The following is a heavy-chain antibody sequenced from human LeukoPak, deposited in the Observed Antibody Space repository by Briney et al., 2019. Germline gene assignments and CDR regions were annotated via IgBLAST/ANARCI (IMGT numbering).Heavy chain of an antibody. J-gene: IGHJ4*02. CDR1: GFTFNNAW. CDR3: AKDKGYSGSYYYFDY. CDR2: ISWNSGSI. Sequence: PGGSLRLSCAVSGFTFNNAWMSWVRQAPGKGLEWVSGISWNSGSIGYADSVKGRFTISRDNAKNSLYLQMNSLRAEDTALYYCAKDKGYSGSYYYFDYWGQGTLVTVSS. V-gene: IGHV3-9*01. D-gene: IGHD1-26*01.